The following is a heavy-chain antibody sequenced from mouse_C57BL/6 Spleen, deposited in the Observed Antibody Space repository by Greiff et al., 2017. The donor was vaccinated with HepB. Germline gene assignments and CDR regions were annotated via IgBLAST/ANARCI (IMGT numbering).Heavy chain of an antibody. V-gene: IGHV1-15*01. J-gene: IGHJ3*01. D-gene: IGHD2-5*01. CDR3: TRRAYYSNYPWFAY. CDR1: GYTFTDYE. CDR2: IDPETGGT. Sequence: VQLVESGAELVRPGASVTLSCKASGYTFTDYEMHWVKQTPVHGLEWIGAIDPETGGTAYNQKFKGKAILTADKSSSTAYMELRSLTSEDSAVYYSTRRAYYSNYPWFAYWGQGTLVTVSA.